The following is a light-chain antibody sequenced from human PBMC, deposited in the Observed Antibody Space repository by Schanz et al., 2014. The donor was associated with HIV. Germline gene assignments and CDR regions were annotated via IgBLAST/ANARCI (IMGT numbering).Light chain of an antibody. CDR2: GAS. V-gene: IGKV3-20*01. CDR1: QTVNPYS. CDR3: HHYGGS. Sequence: EIVLTQSPGTLSLSPGERATLSCRASQTVNPYSLAWYQQKRGQAPRLLIYGASTRATGVAARFSGSGSGTDFTLTISRLEPEDFAVYYCHHYGGSFGPGTKVDSK. J-gene: IGKJ3*01.